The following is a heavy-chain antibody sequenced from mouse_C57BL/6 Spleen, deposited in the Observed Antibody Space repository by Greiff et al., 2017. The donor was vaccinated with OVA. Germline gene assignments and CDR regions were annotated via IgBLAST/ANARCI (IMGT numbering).Heavy chain of an antibody. CDR3: ARDYSSVYIDY. CDR2: INPSNGDT. CDR1: GYTFTSYW. J-gene: IGHJ2*01. V-gene: IGHV1-7*01. D-gene: IGHD1-1*01. Sequence: QVQLQQPGAELVKPGASVKLSCKASGYTFTSYWMHWVKQRPGQGLEWIGNINPSNGDTKYNQKFKDKATLTADKSSSTAYMQLSSLTYEDSAVYYCARDYSSVYIDYWGQGTTLTVSS.